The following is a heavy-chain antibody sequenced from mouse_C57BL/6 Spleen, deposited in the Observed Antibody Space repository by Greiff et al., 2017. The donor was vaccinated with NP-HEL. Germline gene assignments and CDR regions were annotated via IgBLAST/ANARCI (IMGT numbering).Heavy chain of an antibody. Sequence: QVQLQQSGAELVKPGASVKLSCKASGYTFTEYTIHWVKQRSGQGLEWIGWFYPGSGSIKYNEKFKDKATLTADKSSSTVYMELSRLTSEDSAVYFCARHEGNYYGSSHPSFDYWGQGTTLTVSS. CDR3: ARHEGNYYGSSHPSFDY. J-gene: IGHJ2*01. CDR1: GYTFTEYT. D-gene: IGHD1-1*01. CDR2: FYPGSGSI. V-gene: IGHV1-62-2*01.